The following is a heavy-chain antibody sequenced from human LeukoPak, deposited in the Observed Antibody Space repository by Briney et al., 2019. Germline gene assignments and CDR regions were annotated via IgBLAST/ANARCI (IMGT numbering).Heavy chain of an antibody. CDR2: IVVGSGDT. J-gene: IGHJ6*04. V-gene: IGHV1-58*01. CDR3: AAGTSIAVAGTPYYYYYYGMDV. CDR1: GFTFTTSA. Sequence: ASVTVSCKASGFTFTTSAVQWVRQARGQRLEWIGWIVVGSGDTNYAQKFQERVTITSDMSTSTAYLELSSLRSEDTAVYYCAAGTSIAVAGTPYYYYYYGMDVWGKGTTVTVSS. D-gene: IGHD6-19*01.